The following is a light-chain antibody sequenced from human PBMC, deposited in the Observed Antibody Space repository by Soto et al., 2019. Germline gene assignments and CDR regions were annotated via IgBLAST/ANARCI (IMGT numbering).Light chain of an antibody. Sequence: EIVLTQSPGTLSLSPGERATLSCRASQSVSSSYLAWYQQKPGQAPRLLIYGASSRATGIPDRFSGSGSGTEFTLTISRLEPEDFAVYYCQQYGSSPALPCGRGTKVEIK. J-gene: IGKJ4*01. CDR2: GAS. V-gene: IGKV3-20*01. CDR1: QSVSSSY. CDR3: QQYGSSPALP.